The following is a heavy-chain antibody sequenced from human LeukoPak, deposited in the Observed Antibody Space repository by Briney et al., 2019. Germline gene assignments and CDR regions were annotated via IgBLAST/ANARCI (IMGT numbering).Heavy chain of an antibody. Sequence: PGGSLRLSCAASGFTLSSYAMSWVRQGPGKGLEWVSAISVSGNTYHADSVKGRFTISRDNSKNTLYLQMNSLRAEDTATYYCARDIRNYYDSGAYGWFDPWGQGTLVPVSS. J-gene: IGHJ5*02. V-gene: IGHV3-23*01. CDR2: ISVSGNT. D-gene: IGHD3-10*01. CDR1: GFTLSSYA. CDR3: ARDIRNYYDSGAYGWFDP.